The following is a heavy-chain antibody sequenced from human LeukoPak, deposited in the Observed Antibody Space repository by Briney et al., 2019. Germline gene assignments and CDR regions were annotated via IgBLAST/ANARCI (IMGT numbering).Heavy chain of an antibody. V-gene: IGHV4-59*01. CDR3: ARVKYGDYYYYYMDV. CDR2: IYYSGST. D-gene: IGHD4-17*01. J-gene: IGHJ6*03. Sequence: SKTLSLTCTVSGGSISSYYWSWIRQPPGKGLEWIGYIYYSGSTNYNPSLKSRVTISVDTSKNQFSLKLSSVTAADTAVYYCARVKYGDYYYYYMDVWGKGTTVTVSS. CDR1: GGSISSYY.